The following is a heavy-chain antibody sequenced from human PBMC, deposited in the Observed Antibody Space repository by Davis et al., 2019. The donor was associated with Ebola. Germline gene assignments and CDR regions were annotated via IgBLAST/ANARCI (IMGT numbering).Heavy chain of an antibody. J-gene: IGHJ4*02. Sequence: SVKVSCKASVGTFSRYAISWVRQAPGQGLEWMGGIIPIFGTANYAQKFQGRVRITADESTSTAYMELSSLRSEDTAVYYCARPKYNGNYYATDYWGQGTLVTVSS. V-gene: IGHV1-69*13. CDR3: ARPKYNGNYYATDY. D-gene: IGHD1-26*01. CDR2: IIPIFGTA. CDR1: VGTFSRYA.